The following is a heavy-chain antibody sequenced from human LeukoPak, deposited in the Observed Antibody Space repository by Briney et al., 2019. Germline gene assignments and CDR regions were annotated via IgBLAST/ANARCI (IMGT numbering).Heavy chain of an antibody. Sequence: GGSLRLSCAASGFTFDYYGMSWVRQAPGKGLEWVSGINWNGGSTGYADSVKGRFTIYRDNAKNSLYLQMNSLRIEDTALYHCAGASGSGRYTACDYWGQGTLVTVSS. CDR1: GFTFDYYG. CDR2: INWNGGST. D-gene: IGHD3-10*01. CDR3: AGASGSGRYTACDY. V-gene: IGHV3-20*01. J-gene: IGHJ4*02.